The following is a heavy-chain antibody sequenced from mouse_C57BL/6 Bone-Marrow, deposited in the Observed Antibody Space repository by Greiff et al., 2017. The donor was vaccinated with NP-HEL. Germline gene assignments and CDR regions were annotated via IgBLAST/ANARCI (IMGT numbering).Heavy chain of an antibody. CDR1: GFTFSSYG. CDR2: ISSGGSYT. CDR3: ARPDYYGRDYLDY. D-gene: IGHD1-1*01. Sequence: EVKLVESGGDLVKPGGSLKLSCAASGFTFSSYGMSWVRQTPDKRLEWVATISSGGSYTYYPDSVKGRFTISRDNAKNTLYLQMSSLKSEDTAMYYCARPDYYGRDYLDYWGQGTTLTVSS. V-gene: IGHV5-6*01. J-gene: IGHJ2*01.